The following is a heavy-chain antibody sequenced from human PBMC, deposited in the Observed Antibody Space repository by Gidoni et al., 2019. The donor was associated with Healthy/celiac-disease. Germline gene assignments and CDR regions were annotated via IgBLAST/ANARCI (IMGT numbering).Heavy chain of an antibody. V-gene: IGHV4-34*01. J-gene: IGHJ4*02. Sequence: QVQLQQWGAGLLKPSETLSLTCAVYGGSFSGYYWSWLRQPPGKGLEWIGELNRSGSTNYNPSLKSRVTISVDTSKNQFSLKLSSVAAADTAVYYCARAASGDYPFDYWGQGTLVTVSS. D-gene: IGHD4-17*01. CDR1: GGSFSGYY. CDR3: ARAASGDYPFDY. CDR2: LNRSGST.